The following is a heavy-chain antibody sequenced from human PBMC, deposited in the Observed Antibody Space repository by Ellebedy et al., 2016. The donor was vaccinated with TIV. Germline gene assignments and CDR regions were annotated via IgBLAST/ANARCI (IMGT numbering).Heavy chain of an antibody. J-gene: IGHJ6*02. CDR1: GGSISSYY. CDR2: IYSGGST. V-gene: IGHV3-66*01. CDR3: ARRPPYSSSWYGDGMNV. Sequence: PSETLSLTCTVSGGSISSYYWSWVRQAPGKGLEWVSVIYSGGSTYYADSVKGRFTISRDNSKNTLYLQMNSLRAEDTAVYYCARRPPYSSSWYGDGMNVWGQGTTVTVSS. D-gene: IGHD6-13*01.